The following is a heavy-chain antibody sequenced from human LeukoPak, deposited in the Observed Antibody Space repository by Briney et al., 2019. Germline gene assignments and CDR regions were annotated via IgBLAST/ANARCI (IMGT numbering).Heavy chain of an antibody. CDR3: AKDRHGIVGLTPFEY. V-gene: IGHV3-23*01. CDR1: GFEFHIYA. CDR2: TNDNGDNT. D-gene: IGHD1-26*01. Sequence: GGSLRLSCAASGFEFHIYAMSWVRQAPGKGLEWVSGTNDNGDNTNHADSVKGRFTISRDNSKNTLYLQMNSLRADDTAIYYCAKDRHGIVGLTPFEYWGQGTPVTVSS. J-gene: IGHJ4*02.